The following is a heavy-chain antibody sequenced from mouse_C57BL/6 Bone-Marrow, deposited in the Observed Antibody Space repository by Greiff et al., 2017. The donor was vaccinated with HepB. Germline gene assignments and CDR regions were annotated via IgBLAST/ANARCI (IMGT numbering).Heavy chain of an antibody. Sequence: QVQLKQPGAELVKPGASVKLSCKASGYTFTSYWMHWVKQRPGQGLEWIGMIHPNSGSTNYNEKFKSKATLTVDKSSSTAYMQLSSLTSEDSAVYYCARVVTTRYYYAMDYWGQGTSVTVSS. V-gene: IGHV1-64*01. CDR3: ARVVTTRYYYAMDY. J-gene: IGHJ4*01. CDR1: GYTFTSYW. D-gene: IGHD2-2*01. CDR2: IHPNSGST.